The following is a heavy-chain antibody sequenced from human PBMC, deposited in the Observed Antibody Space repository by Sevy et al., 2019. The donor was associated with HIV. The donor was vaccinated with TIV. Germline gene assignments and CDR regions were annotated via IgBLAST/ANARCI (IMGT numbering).Heavy chain of an antibody. V-gene: IGHV3-7*01. J-gene: IGHJ4*02. D-gene: IGHD6-13*01. CDR1: GFPISSHW. CDR2: IKQDGSEM. CDR3: TTGHQELGM. Sequence: GGSLRLSCAASGFPISSHWMTWVRQAPGKGLDWVASIKQDGSEMYYVDSVKGRFTISRDNAKNSVYLQMNSPRVEDTAMYYCTTGHQELGMRGQGTLVTVSS.